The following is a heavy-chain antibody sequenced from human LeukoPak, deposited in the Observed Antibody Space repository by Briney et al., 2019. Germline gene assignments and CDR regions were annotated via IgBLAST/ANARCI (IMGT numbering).Heavy chain of an antibody. CDR2: IYHSGST. D-gene: IGHD3-22*01. CDR1: GYSIRSGFY. J-gene: IGHJ4*02. Sequence: SETLSLTCSVSGYSIRSGFYWGWIWQPPGKGLEWIGTIYHSGSTNYNPSLKSRVTISVDKSKNQFSLKLSSVTAADTAVYYCASYYYDSSGYLYWGQGTLVTVSS. CDR3: ASYYYDSSGYLY. V-gene: IGHV4-38-2*02.